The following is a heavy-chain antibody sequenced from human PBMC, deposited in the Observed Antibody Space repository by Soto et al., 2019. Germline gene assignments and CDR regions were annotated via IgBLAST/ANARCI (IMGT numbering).Heavy chain of an antibody. Sequence: QVQLQESGPGLVKPSGTLSLTCAVSGDSISSSNWWTWVRQPPGKGLEWIGEIYHSGSPNYNPSLKSRVTMPVDKSNNQFSLKLTSVTAADTAVYYCARGGNIAAAGTIYLDSWGQGTLVTVSS. CDR3: ARGGNIAAAGTIYLDS. CDR1: GDSISSSNW. V-gene: IGHV4-4*02. CDR2: IYHSGSP. D-gene: IGHD6-13*01. J-gene: IGHJ4*02.